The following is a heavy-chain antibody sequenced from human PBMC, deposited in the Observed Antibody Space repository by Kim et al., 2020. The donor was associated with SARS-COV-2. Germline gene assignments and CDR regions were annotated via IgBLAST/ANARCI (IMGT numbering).Heavy chain of an antibody. V-gene: IGHV3-21*01. D-gene: IGHD6-6*01. CDR1: GFTFSSYS. CDR3: ARDNTRTPGIAARSGWYFDL. CDR2: ISSSSSYI. Sequence: GGSLRLSCAASGFTFSSYSMNWVRQAPGKGLEWVSSISSSSSYIYYADSVKGRFTISRDNAKNTLYLQMNSLRAEDTAVYYCARDNTRTPGIAARSGWYFDLWGRGTLVTVSS. J-gene: IGHJ2*01.